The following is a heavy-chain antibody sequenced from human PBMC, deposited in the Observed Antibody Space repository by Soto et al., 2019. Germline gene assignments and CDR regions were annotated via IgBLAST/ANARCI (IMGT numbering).Heavy chain of an antibody. J-gene: IGHJ6*02. D-gene: IGHD6-13*01. CDR1: GGTFSSYT. V-gene: IGHV1-69*02. CDR3: ARSSSWYLGDYYYGMAV. Sequence: QVQLVQSGAEVKKPGSSVKVSCKASGGTFSSYTISWVRQAPGQGLEWMGRIIPILGIANYAQKFQGRVTITADKSTRTAYMELSSLRSEDTAVYYCARSSSWYLGDYYYGMAVWGQGTTVTVSS. CDR2: IIPILGIA.